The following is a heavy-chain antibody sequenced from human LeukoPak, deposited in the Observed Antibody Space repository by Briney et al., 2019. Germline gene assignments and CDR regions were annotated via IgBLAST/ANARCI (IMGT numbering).Heavy chain of an antibody. CDR3: ARGSDNSSPAHLYYLDS. Sequence: GGSLRLSCAASGFTFSSYGMHWVRQAPGKGLEWISYISSSRGTTYYADSVKGRFTISRDNAKNSLYLQMNGLRAEDAGVYFCARGSDNSSPAHLYYLDSWGQGTLVTVSS. V-gene: IGHV3-48*04. D-gene: IGHD6-13*01. CDR2: ISSSRGTT. CDR1: GFTFSSYG. J-gene: IGHJ4*02.